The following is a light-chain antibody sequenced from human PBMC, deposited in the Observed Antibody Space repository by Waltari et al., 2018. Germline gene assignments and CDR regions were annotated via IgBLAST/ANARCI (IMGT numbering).Light chain of an antibody. Sequence: TCRASQVIRNDLGWYQQKPGKARKLLIYAASSLQSGVPSRFSGSGSGTDFTLTISSLQPEDFATYYCLQDYNYPLTFGQGTKVEIK. CDR1: QVIRND. CDR3: LQDYNYPLT. CDR2: AAS. V-gene: IGKV1-6*01. J-gene: IGKJ1*01.